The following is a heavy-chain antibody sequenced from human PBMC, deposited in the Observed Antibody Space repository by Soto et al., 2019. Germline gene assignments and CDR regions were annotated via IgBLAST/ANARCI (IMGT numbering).Heavy chain of an antibody. V-gene: IGHV1-46*01. CDR3: ARLYVKWFDT. CDR2: IDPSGLPT. J-gene: IGHJ5*02. D-gene: IGHD3-16*01. CDR1: GYTFSSHY. Sequence: QVQLVQSGAEVKEPGASVTVSCKASGYTFSSHYIHWVRQAPGQGLEWVGMIDPSGLPTNYAQKFQGRVTMTRDTSASTVYMEMKSLRSDDTAVYYCARLYVKWFDTWGQGTLVTVSS.